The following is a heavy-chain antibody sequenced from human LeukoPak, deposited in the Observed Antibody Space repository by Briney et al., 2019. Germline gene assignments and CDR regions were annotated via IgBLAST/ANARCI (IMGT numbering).Heavy chain of an antibody. CDR1: GFTFSSYG. Sequence: PGGSLRLSCAASGFTFSSYGMHWVRQAPGKGLEWVAVISYDGSNKYYADSVKGRFTISRDNSKNTLYLQMNSLRAEDTAVYYCAKDGPNYDSSGYYVYWGQGTLVTVSS. CDR3: AKDGPNYDSSGYYVY. D-gene: IGHD3-22*01. V-gene: IGHV3-30*18. J-gene: IGHJ4*02. CDR2: ISYDGSNK.